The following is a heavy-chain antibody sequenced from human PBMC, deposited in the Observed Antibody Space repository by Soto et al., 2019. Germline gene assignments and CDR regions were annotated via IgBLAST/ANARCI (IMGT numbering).Heavy chain of an antibody. Sequence: GAEVKKPGESLKISCKGSGYNFNKYWIGWVRQVPGRGLEWMGIIFPDDSDTRYGPSLQGQVTISIDKSITTAYLQWSDLKASDTAMYYCARRFGDDISHFDYWGQGTQVTVSS. CDR3: ARRFGDDISHFDY. J-gene: IGHJ4*02. CDR1: GYNFNKYW. D-gene: IGHD3-10*01. CDR2: IFPDDSDT. V-gene: IGHV5-51*01.